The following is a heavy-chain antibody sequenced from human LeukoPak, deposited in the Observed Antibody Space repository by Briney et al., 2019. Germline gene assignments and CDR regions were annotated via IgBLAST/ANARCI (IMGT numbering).Heavy chain of an antibody. D-gene: IGHD4-23*01. J-gene: IGHJ4*02. CDR2: ISSSSSYI. V-gene: IGHV3-21*01. CDR3: ARENDYGGNSGDY. Sequence: GGSLRLSCAASGFTFSSYSMNWVRQAPGKGLEWVSSISSSSSYIYYADSVKGRFTISRDNAKNSLYLQMNSLRAEDTAVYYCARENDYGGNSGDYWGQGTLVTVSS. CDR1: GFTFSSYS.